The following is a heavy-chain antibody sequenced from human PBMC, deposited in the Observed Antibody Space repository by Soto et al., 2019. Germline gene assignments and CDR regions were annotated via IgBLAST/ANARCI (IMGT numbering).Heavy chain of an antibody. V-gene: IGHV3-23*01. Sequence: DVRLLESGGQLVQPGGSLRLSCSASGFALSSYAMSWVRQAPGKVLQWVSSISAGGDMTYNSDSVKGRFTISRDNSNNALFLQMHNLRIEDTALYYCARGDRGGSGSPASYYYSGWDVWGQGATVTVS. D-gene: IGHD2-15*01. J-gene: IGHJ6*02. CDR3: ARGDRGGSGSPASYYYSGWDV. CDR2: ISAGGDMT. CDR1: GFALSSYA.